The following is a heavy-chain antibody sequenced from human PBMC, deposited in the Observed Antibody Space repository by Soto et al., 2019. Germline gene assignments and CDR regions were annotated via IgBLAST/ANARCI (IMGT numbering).Heavy chain of an antibody. CDR1: GGSISSGGYY. V-gene: IGHV4-31*02. CDR2: IYYSGST. CDR3: ARGFSSSWSLDY. D-gene: IGHD6-13*01. Sequence: SETLSLTXTVSGGSISSGGYYWSWIRQHPGKGLEWIGYIYYSGSTYYNPSLKSRVTISVDTSKNQFSLKLSSVTAADTAVYYCARGFSSSWSLDYRGQGTLVTVSS. J-gene: IGHJ4*02.